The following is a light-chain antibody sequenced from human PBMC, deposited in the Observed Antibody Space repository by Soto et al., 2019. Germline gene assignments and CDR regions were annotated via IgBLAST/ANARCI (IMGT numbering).Light chain of an antibody. CDR1: SSDVGSDNL. V-gene: IGLV2-23*02. CDR3: CSYAGSSTYV. CDR2: EVS. Sequence: QSVVTPPASESASPGESITISCTGSSSDVGSDNLVSWYQQHPGKAPKLMIYEVSKRPSGVSNRFSGSKSGNTASLTISGLQVEDEADYYCCSYAGSSTYVFGTGTKVTVL. J-gene: IGLJ1*01.